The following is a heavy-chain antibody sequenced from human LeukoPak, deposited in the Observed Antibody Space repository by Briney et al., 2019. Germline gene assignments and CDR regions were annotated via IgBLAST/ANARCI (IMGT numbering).Heavy chain of an antibody. Sequence: SETLSLTGTVSGGSISSSSYYWGWIRQPPGKGLEWIGSIYYSGSTYYNPSLKSRVTISVDTSKNQFSLKLSSVTAADTAVYYCARPAGVRGVVWGQGTTVTVSS. CDR2: IYYSGST. V-gene: IGHV4-39*01. CDR3: ARPAGVRGVV. D-gene: IGHD3-10*01. CDR1: GGSISSSSYY. J-gene: IGHJ6*02.